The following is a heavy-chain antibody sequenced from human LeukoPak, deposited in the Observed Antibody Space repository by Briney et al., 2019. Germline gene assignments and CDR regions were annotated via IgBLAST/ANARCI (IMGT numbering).Heavy chain of an antibody. J-gene: IGHJ4*02. CDR2: IKQDGSKK. D-gene: IGHD5-24*01. CDR1: GFTFSNYW. V-gene: IGHV3-7*04. CDR3: TRVGYIDEGIDY. Sequence: GGSLRLSCAASGFTFSNYWMTWVRQAPGKGLEWVANIKQDGSKKSYVDSVKGRFTISRDNAKNSLYLQMNSLRAEDTAIYYCTRVGYIDEGIDYWGQGTLVTVSS.